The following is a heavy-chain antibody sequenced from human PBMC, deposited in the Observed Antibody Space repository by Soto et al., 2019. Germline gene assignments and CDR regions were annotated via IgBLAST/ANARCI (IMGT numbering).Heavy chain of an antibody. CDR1: VSSGNYY. CDR3: ASGYYDSSGYQHWFDP. D-gene: IGHD3-22*01. V-gene: IGHV4-61*01. CDR2: IYYSGST. Sequence: SETLSLTCTVSVSSGNYYWSWIRQPPGKGLEWIGYIYYSGSTNYNPSLKSRFTISVDTSKSQFSLKLSSVTAADTAVYYCASGYYDSSGYQHWFDPRGQGTLVTVSS. J-gene: IGHJ5*02.